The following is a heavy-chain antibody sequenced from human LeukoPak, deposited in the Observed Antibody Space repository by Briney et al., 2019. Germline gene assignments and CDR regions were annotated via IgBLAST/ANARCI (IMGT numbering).Heavy chain of an antibody. J-gene: IGHJ4*02. D-gene: IGHD6-13*01. Sequence: SETLSLTCTVSGGSISRSSYYWGWIRQPPGKGLEWIGSMFYSGSTYYNPSLKSRVAISVDTSKNQFSLKLSSVTAADTAVFYCARSPYGSSWYYFDYWGQGTLVTVSS. CDR1: GGSISRSSYY. CDR2: MFYSGST. V-gene: IGHV4-39*01. CDR3: ARSPYGSSWYYFDY.